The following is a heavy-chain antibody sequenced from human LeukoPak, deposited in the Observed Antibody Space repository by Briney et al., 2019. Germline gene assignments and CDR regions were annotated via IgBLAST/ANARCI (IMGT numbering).Heavy chain of an antibody. V-gene: IGHV1-69*05. CDR3: ARAFQDRPSIFIAAAGTRSLYFDY. CDR2: IIPLTGTA. D-gene: IGHD6-13*01. J-gene: IGHJ4*02. CDR1: GGTFSRYA. Sequence: ASVKVSCKASGGTFSRYAVSWVRQAPGQGLEWMGGIIPLTGTANHAQKFQGRVTITTDESTTTAHMELSSLRSEDTAVYYCARAFQDRPSIFIAAAGTRSLYFDYWGQGTLVTVSS.